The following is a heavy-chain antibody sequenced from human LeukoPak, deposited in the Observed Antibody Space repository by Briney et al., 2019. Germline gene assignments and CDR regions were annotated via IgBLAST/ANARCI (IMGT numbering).Heavy chain of an antibody. D-gene: IGHD6-19*01. J-gene: IGHJ4*02. Sequence: GASVKVSCKASGYTFTGYYMHWVRPAPGQGLEWMGRINPNSGGTNYAQKFQGRVTMTRDTSISTAYMELSRLRSDDTAVYYCARDVAGSRSSRWGQGTLVTVSS. CDR1: GYTFTGYY. CDR2: INPNSGGT. V-gene: IGHV1-2*06. CDR3: ARDVAGSRSSR.